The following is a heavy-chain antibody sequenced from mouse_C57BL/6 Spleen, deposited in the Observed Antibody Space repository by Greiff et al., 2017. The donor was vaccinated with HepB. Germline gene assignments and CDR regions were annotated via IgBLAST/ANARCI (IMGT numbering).Heavy chain of an antibody. CDR1: GFNIKDYY. J-gene: IGHJ2*01. Sequence: VQLQQSGAELVKPGASVKLSCTASGFNIKDYYMHWVKQRTEQGLEWIGRIDPEDGETKDAPKFQGKATITADTSSNTAYLLLSSLKAEDTAVYYCAREADYWGKGTTLTVSS. CDR3: AREADY. V-gene: IGHV14-2*01. CDR2: IDPEDGET.